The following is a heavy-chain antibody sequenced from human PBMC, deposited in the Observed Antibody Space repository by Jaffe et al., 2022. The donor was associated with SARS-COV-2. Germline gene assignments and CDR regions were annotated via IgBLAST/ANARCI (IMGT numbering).Heavy chain of an antibody. D-gene: IGHD5-12*01. Sequence: EVQLVESGGGLVKPGGSLRLSCAASGFTFSSYSMNWVRQAPGKGLEWVSSISSSSSYIYYADSVKGRFTISRDNAKNSLYLQMNSLRAEDTAVYYCAREWTYELPDHQHYYYYGMDVWGQGTTVTVSS. V-gene: IGHV3-21*01. J-gene: IGHJ6*02. CDR1: GFTFSSYS. CDR3: AREWTYELPDHQHYYYYGMDV. CDR2: ISSSSSYI.